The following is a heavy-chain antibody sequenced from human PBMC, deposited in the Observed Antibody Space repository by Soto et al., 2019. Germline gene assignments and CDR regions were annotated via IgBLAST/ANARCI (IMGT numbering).Heavy chain of an antibody. V-gene: IGHV1-46*01. CDR2: INPSGGST. Sequence: ASVKVSCKASGYTFTSYYMHWVRQAPGQGLEWMGIINPSGGSTSYAQKFQGRVTMTRDTSTSTVYMELSSLRSEDTAVYYCARDGERITIFGVVIIAAGWSDPWGQGTLVTVSS. CDR1: GYTFTSYY. D-gene: IGHD3-3*01. J-gene: IGHJ5*02. CDR3: ARDGERITIFGVVIIAAGWSDP.